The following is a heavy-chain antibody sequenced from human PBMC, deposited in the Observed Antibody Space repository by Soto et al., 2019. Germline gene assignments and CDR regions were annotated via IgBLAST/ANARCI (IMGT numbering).Heavy chain of an antibody. Sequence: QIRLVQSGSEMKRPGASVKVSCEASGYSFSSYGINWVRQAPGQGLEWLGWVSPYNGNTNFGQKFQDRLTMTTDTSSNTAYMELRCLTSDDTAVYYCARDLLSWSTEAVSSVYWGQAALVTVSS. D-gene: IGHD1-26*01. V-gene: IGHV1-18*04. CDR1: GYSFSSYG. J-gene: IGHJ4*02. CDR3: ARDLLSWSTEAVSSVY. CDR2: VSPYNGNT.